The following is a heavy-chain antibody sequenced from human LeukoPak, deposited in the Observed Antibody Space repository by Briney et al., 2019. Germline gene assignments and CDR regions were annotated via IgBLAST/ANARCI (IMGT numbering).Heavy chain of an antibody. J-gene: IGHJ4*02. D-gene: IGHD3-3*01. CDR3: ARLGYYDFWSGSNRALDY. V-gene: IGHV4-31*03. Sequence: SETLSLTCTVSGGSISSGGYYWSWIRQHPGKGLEWIGYIYYSESTYYNPSLKSRVTISVDTSKNQFSLKLSSVTAADTAVYYCARLGYYDFWSGSNRALDYWGQGTLVTVSS. CDR1: GGSISSGGYY. CDR2: IYYSEST.